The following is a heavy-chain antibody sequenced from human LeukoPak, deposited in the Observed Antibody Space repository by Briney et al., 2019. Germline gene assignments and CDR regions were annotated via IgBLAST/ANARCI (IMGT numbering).Heavy chain of an antibody. D-gene: IGHD3-10*01. V-gene: IGHV1-24*01. CDR1: GYTLTELS. CDR3: AKFLPGSYNPYYYGMDV. Sequence: ASVKVSCKVSGYTLTELSMHWVRQAPGKGLEWMGGFDPEDGETIYAQKFQGRVTMTEDTSTDTAYMELNSLRAEDTAVYYCAKFLPGSYNPYYYGMDVWGQGTTVTVSS. J-gene: IGHJ6*02. CDR2: FDPEDGET.